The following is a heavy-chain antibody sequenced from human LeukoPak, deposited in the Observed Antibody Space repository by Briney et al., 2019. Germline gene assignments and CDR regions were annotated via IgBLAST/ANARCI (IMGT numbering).Heavy chain of an antibody. D-gene: IGHD2-2*01. CDR1: GFTFNNYG. CDR3: AKDGAGSQSYCSSTSCYVDY. V-gene: IGHV3-30*18. CDR2: ISCDGGTQ. J-gene: IGHJ4*02. Sequence: GGSLRLSCAASGFTFNNYGMQWVRQTPGKVLEWVTVISCDGGTQYYADSVKGRFTISRDNSKNTLYLQMNSLRAEDTAVYYCAKDGAGSQSYCSSTSCYVDYWGQGTLVTVSS.